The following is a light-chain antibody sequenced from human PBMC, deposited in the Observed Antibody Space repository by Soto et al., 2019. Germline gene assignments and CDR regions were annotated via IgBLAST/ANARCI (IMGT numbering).Light chain of an antibody. CDR3: SSYTSSSTLSTYV. J-gene: IGLJ1*01. CDR2: DVS. V-gene: IGLV2-14*03. CDR1: SSDVGGYNY. Sequence: QSVLTQPASVSGSPGQSITISCTGTSSDVGGYNYVSWYQHHPGKAPKLMIYDVSNRHSGVSNRFSGSKSGNTASLIISGLQAEDEADYYCSSYTSSSTLSTYVFGTGTKLTVL.